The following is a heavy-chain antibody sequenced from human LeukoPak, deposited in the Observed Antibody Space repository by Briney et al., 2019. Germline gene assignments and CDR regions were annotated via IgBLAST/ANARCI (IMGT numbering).Heavy chain of an antibody. J-gene: IGHJ5*02. CDR2: IAHGGRP. CDR1: NYSISSAYY. D-gene: IGHD3-22*01. Sequence: SETLSLTCTVSNYSISSAYYWGWIRQPPGKGLEWIGSIAHGGRPYYNPSLKSRVTISVDTSKNQFSLKLSSVTAADTAVYYCARGPITMIVVAKGWFDPWGQGTLVTVSS. V-gene: IGHV4-38-2*02. CDR3: ARGPITMIVVAKGWFDP.